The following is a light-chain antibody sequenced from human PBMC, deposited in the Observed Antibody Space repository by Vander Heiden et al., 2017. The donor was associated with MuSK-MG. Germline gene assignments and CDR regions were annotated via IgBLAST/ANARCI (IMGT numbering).Light chain of an antibody. Sequence: EIVLTQSPGTLSLSPGERATLSCRASQSVSSSYLAGDQQKPGQAPRLLIYGASSRATGIQDRFSGSGSGTELTLTISRLEPEDFAGCDCQQVTTFGGAGKVKIK. CDR2: GAS. J-gene: IGKJ4*01. V-gene: IGKV3-20*01. CDR1: QSVSSSY. CDR3: QQVTT.